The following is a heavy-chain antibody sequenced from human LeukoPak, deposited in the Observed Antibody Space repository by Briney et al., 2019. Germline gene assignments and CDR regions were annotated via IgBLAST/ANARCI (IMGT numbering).Heavy chain of an antibody. Sequence: ASVKVSCKASGYTFTSYAMNWVRQAPGQGLEWMGWINTNTGNPTYAQGFTGRFVFSLDTSVGTAYLQISSLKAEDTAVYYCATLDIVVVPAAIPARDNWFDPWGQGTLVTVSS. D-gene: IGHD2-2*02. V-gene: IGHV7-4-1*02. CDR3: ATLDIVVVPAAIPARDNWFDP. CDR2: INTNTGNP. CDR1: GYTFTSYA. J-gene: IGHJ5*02.